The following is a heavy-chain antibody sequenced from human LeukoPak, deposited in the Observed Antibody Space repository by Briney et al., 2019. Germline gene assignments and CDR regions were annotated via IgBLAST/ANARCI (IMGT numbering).Heavy chain of an antibody. CDR1: GGSISSYY. D-gene: IGHD3-3*01. CDR2: IYYSGST. V-gene: IGHV4-59*01. Sequence: SETLSLTCTVSGGSISSYYWSWIRQPPGKGVEWIGYIYYSGSTNYNPSLKSRVTISVDTSKNQFSLKLSSVTAADTAVYYCARAKNDFWSGYYTQFDAFDIWGQGTMVTVSS. J-gene: IGHJ3*02. CDR3: ARAKNDFWSGYYTQFDAFDI.